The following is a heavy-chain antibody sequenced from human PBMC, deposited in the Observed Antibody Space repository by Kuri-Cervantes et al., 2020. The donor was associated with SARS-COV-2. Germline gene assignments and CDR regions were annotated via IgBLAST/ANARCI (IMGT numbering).Heavy chain of an antibody. V-gene: IGHV3-30-3*01. CDR2: ISYDGSNK. CDR3: ARVSHRGSGYQNPPDY. J-gene: IGHJ4*02. Sequence: GESLKISCAASGFTFSSYAMHWVRQAPGKGLEWVAVISYDGSNKYYADSVKGRFTISRDNSKNTLYLQMNSLRAEDTAVYYCARVSHRGSGYQNPPDYWGQGTLVTVSS. D-gene: IGHD3-3*01. CDR1: GFTFSSYA.